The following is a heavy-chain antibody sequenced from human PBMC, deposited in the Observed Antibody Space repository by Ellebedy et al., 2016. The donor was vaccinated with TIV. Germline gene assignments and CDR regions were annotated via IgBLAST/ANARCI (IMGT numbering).Heavy chain of an antibody. J-gene: IGHJ4*02. Sequence: GESLKISCVDSGLTFSRYWMSWVRQTPGRGLEWVANIKQDGGDKNYVDSVKGRFTISRDNAKNSLYLHMNSLSADDTAVYYCARGSGYCSSTSCSGETDWGQGTPVTVSS. CDR2: IKQDGGDK. CDR1: GLTFSRYW. D-gene: IGHD2-2*01. V-gene: IGHV3-7*03. CDR3: ARGSGYCSSTSCSGETD.